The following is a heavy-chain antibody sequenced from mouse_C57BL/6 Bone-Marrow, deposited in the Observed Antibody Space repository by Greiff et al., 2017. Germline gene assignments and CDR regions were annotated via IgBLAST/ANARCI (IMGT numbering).Heavy chain of an antibody. CDR1: GFSLTSYG. J-gene: IGHJ3*01. D-gene: IGHD1-1*01. V-gene: IGHV2-4*01. CDR2: IWSGGST. CDR3: AIYGSSFWFAY. Sequence: VQLQQSGPGLVQPSQSLSITCTVSGFSLTSYGVHWVRQPPGKGLEWLGVIWSGGSTDYNAAFISRLSISKDNSKSQVFFKMNSLQADDTARYYCAIYGSSFWFAYWGQGTLVTVSA.